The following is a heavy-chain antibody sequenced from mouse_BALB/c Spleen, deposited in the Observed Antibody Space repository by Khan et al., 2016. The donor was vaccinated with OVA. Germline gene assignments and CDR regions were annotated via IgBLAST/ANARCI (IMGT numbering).Heavy chain of an antibody. CDR1: GYTFTSYT. CDR2: IIPSTVYT. CDR3: ARDFHYYGSRGAMDN. D-gene: IGHD1-1*01. J-gene: IGHJ4*01. Sequence: QVQLQQSGAELARPGASVKMSCKASGYTFTSYTMHWVKQRPGQGLEWIGYIIPSTVYTTYNQKFKDKATLTADKSSSTAYMQLSSLTSEDSAVYYCARDFHYYGSRGAMDNWGQGTSVTVSS. V-gene: IGHV1-4*01.